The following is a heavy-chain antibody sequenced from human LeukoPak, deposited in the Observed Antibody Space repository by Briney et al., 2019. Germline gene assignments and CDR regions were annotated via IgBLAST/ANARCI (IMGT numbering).Heavy chain of an antibody. J-gene: IGHJ4*02. V-gene: IGHV1-18*01. D-gene: IGHD4-17*01. CDR2: ISAYNGNT. CDR3: ARDENSPTEDLGRDY. CDR1: GYTFTSYG. Sequence: GASVKVSCKASGYTFTSYGISWVRQAPGQGLEWMGWISAYNGNTNYAQKLQGRVTMTTDTSTSTAYMELRSLRSDDTAVYYCARDENSPTEDLGRDYWGQGTLVTVSS.